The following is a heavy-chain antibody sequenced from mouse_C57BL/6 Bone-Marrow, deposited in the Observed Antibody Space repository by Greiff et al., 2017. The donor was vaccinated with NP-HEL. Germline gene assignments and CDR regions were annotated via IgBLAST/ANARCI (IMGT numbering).Heavy chain of an antibody. D-gene: IGHD2-2*01. CDR2: IYPGNGDT. Sequence: VQLKQSGAELVRPGASVKLSCTASGFTIKDDYIHWVKQRPEQGLEWIGWIYPGNGDTEYASKFQGKATITADTSSHTAYLQLSSLTSDDSAVYYCTTGGYMVRTGFDYWGRGTTLTVSA. CDR3: TTGGYMVRTGFDY. J-gene: IGHJ2*01. CDR1: GFTIKDDY. V-gene: IGHV14-4*01.